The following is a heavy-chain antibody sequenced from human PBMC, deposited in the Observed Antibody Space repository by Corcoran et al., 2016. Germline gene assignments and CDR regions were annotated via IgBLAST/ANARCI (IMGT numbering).Heavy chain of an antibody. J-gene: IGHJ3*02. CDR1: GGSISGFY. D-gene: IGHD3-22*01. CDR3: ARGHREYDSSGHDAFDI. Sequence: QVQLQESGPGLLKPSDTLSLTCTVSGGSISGFYWSWIRQPPGKSLEWVGYIYYSGNTKYNPSLKSRVFISLDPSKKQFSLNLSFVTAADTAVYYCARGHREYDSSGHDAFDIWGQGTTVTVSS. V-gene: IGHV4-59*01. CDR2: IYYSGNT.